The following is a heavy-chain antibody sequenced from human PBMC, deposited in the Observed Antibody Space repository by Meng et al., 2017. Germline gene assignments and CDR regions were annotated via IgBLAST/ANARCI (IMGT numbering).Heavy chain of an antibody. J-gene: IGHJ2*01. V-gene: IGHV4-4*02. D-gene: IGHD5-18*01. CDR3: ARGSGYSYGFNWYFDL. CDR1: GGAISSSNW. CDR2: IYHSGST. Sequence: QVEVEGSGPGLVKPSGTLALTCAVSGGAISSSNWWSWVRQPPGKGLEWIGEIYHSGSTNYNPSLKSRVTISVDKSKNQFSLKLSSVTAADTAVYYCARGSGYSYGFNWYFDLWGRGTLVTVSS.